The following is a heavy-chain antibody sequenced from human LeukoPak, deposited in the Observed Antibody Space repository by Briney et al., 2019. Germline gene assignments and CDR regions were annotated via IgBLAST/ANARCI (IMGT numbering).Heavy chain of an antibody. CDR3: GGGHLVALWDSGSYFGS. CDR1: GGSFRGYY. CDR2: INHSGST. Sequence: SETLSLTCAVYGGSFRGYYWSWIRQPPGKGREGSGEINHSGSTNYNPSLKSRDTISVTSSKTQFPLKLSFGTAANTVVYYWGGGHLVALWDSGSYFGSWGQGTLVTVS. D-gene: IGHD1-26*01. J-gene: IGHJ4*02. V-gene: IGHV4-34*01.